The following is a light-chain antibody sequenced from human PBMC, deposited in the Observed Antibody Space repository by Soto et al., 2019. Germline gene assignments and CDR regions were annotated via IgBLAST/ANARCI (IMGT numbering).Light chain of an antibody. CDR1: ENVRTF. CDR2: GAS. Sequence: EIVLTQSAGTPSVSPGERATLSCRASENVRTFVDWYQQKPGQAPRLLIYGASNRATDIPARFSGSGSGTDFTLTISNLEPEDFAVYYCQQHSHWPPWTFGQRTKV. V-gene: IGKV3-11*01. CDR3: QQHSHWPPWT. J-gene: IGKJ1*01.